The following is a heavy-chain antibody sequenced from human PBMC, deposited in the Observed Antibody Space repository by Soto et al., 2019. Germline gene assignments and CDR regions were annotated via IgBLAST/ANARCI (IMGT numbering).Heavy chain of an antibody. CDR3: AREVVVVAATSHYYYGMDV. D-gene: IGHD2-15*01. V-gene: IGHV4-30-4*01. CDR1: GGPISSGDYY. CDR2: IYYSGST. Sequence: SETLSLTCTVSGGPISSGDYYWSWIRQPPGKGLEWIGYIYYSGSTYYNPSLKSRVTISVDTSKNQFSLKLSSVTAADTAVYYCAREVVVVAATSHYYYGMDVWGQGTTVNVS. J-gene: IGHJ6*02.